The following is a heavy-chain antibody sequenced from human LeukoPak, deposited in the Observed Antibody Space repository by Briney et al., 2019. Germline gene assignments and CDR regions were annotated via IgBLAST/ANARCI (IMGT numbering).Heavy chain of an antibody. CDR3: AREDAQQLPTGLFDY. CDR1: GGSISSYY. D-gene: IGHD6-13*01. V-gene: IGHV4-59*12. CDR2: IYYSGST. Sequence: KPSETLSLTCTVSGGSISSYYWSWIRQPPGKGLEWIGYIYYSGSTNYNPSLKSRVTISVDTSKNQFSLKLSSVTAADTAVYYCAREDAQQLPTGLFDYWGQGTLVTVSS. J-gene: IGHJ4*02.